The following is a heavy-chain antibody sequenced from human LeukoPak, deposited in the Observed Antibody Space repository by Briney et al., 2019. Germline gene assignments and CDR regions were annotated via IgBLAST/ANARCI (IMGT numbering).Heavy chain of an antibody. V-gene: IGHV3-23*01. Sequence: GGSLRLSCAASGFTFSSYAMSWVRQAPGKGLEWVSAISGSGGSTYYADSVKGRFTISRDNSKNTLYLQMNSLRAEDTAVYYCAKYRNGYCSSTSCLYFDYWGQGTLVTVSS. CDR2: ISGSGGST. CDR1: GFTFSSYA. CDR3: AKYRNGYCSSTSCLYFDY. D-gene: IGHD2-2*01. J-gene: IGHJ4*02.